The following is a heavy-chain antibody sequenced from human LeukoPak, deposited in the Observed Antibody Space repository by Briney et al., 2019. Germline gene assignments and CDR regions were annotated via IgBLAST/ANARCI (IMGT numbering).Heavy chain of an antibody. CDR1: GYTFTGYY. D-gene: IGHD1-7*01. CDR3: ATSNWNYSIPYYYYYMDV. J-gene: IGHJ6*03. V-gene: IGHV1-2*02. CDR2: INPNSGGT. Sequence: ASVKVSCKASGYTFTGYYMHWVRQAPGQGLEWMGWINPNSGGTNYAQKSQGRVTMTRDTSISTAYMELSRLRPDDTAVYYCATSNWNYSIPYYYYYMDVWGKGTTVTVSS.